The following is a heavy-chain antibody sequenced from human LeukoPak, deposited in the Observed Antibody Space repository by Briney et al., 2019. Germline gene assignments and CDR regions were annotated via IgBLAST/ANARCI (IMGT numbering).Heavy chain of an antibody. CDR1: GFSLSSDAVG. Sequence: SGPTLVNPTQTLTLTCTFSGFSLSSDAVGVGWIRQPPGGALEWLGVIYENDEKLYSSSLQNRLSITKDTSKNRVVLTMANMDPVDTATYYCAHRHRGVASDIWGQGTMVTVSS. J-gene: IGHJ3*02. CDR2: IYENDEK. CDR3: AHRHRGVASDI. D-gene: IGHD2-15*01. V-gene: IGHV2-5*01.